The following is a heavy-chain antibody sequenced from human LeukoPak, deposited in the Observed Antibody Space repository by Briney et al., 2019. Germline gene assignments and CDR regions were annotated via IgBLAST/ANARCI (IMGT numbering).Heavy chain of an antibody. J-gene: IGHJ6*03. Sequence: SETLSLTCTVSGYSISSAYYWGWIRQPPGKGLEWIGSIYHSGSTHYNPSLKTRVTISVDTSKNQFSLKLSSVTAADTAVYYCARRGSYYYYYYMDVWGKGTTVTVSS. D-gene: IGHD1-26*01. V-gene: IGHV4-38-2*02. CDR1: GYSISSAYY. CDR2: IYHSGST. CDR3: ARRGSYYYYYYMDV.